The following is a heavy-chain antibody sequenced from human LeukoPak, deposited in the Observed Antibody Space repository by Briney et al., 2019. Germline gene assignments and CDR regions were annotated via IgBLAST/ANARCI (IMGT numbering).Heavy chain of an antibody. CDR2: IYQSGST. CDR3: APETYYYDSSSYSGDAFDI. D-gene: IGHD3-22*01. V-gene: IGHV4-30-2*01. J-gene: IGHJ3*02. CDR1: GGSISSGGYY. Sequence: SQTLSLTCTVSGGSISSGGYYWSWIRQPPGKGLEWIGFIYQSGSTYYNPSLKSRVTISIDTSKNQFSLKLSSVTAADTAVYYCAPETYYYDSSSYSGDAFDIWGPGTMVTVSS.